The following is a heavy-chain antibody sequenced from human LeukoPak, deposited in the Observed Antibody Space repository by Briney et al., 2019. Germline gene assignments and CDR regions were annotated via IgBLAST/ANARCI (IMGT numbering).Heavy chain of an antibody. V-gene: IGHV4-4*07. CDR3: ARDPSSSSRWFDP. CDR1: GGSISSYY. Sequence: PSETLSLTCTVSGGSISSYYWNWIRQPAGKGLEWIGRIYTTGSTNYNPSLKSRVTMSVDTSQNQFSLKLTSVTAADTAVYYCARDPSSSSRWFDPWGQGALVTVSS. J-gene: IGHJ5*02. D-gene: IGHD6-6*01. CDR2: IYTTGST.